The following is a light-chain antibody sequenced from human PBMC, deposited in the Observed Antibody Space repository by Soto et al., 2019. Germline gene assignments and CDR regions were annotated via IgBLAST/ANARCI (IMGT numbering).Light chain of an antibody. CDR2: AAS. Sequence: DIQMTQSPSSLSASVGDRVTITCRASQSISSYLNWYQQKPGQAPKLLIYAASSLPSGVPARFSGSGSGTDFTLTISSLQPEDFATYYCQQSYSTPRTFGPGTKVDIK. CDR3: QQSYSTPRT. CDR1: QSISSY. V-gene: IGKV1-39*01. J-gene: IGKJ3*01.